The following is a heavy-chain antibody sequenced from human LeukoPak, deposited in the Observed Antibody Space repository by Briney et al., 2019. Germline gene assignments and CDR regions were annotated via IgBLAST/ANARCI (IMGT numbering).Heavy chain of an antibody. J-gene: IGHJ1*01. CDR2: IIPIFGTA. Sequence: PVKVSCKASGGTFSSYAISWVRQAPGQGLEWIGGIIPIFGTANYAQKFQGRVTITSDESTRTAYMEPSSLRSEDTAVYYRATPAAGIPPAEYFQHWGQGTLVTVSS. CDR3: ATPAAGIPPAEYFQH. D-gene: IGHD6-13*01. CDR1: GGTFSSYA. V-gene: IGHV1-69*01.